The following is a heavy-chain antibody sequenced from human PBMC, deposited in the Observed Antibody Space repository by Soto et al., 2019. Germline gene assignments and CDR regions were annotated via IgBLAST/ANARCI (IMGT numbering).Heavy chain of an antibody. CDR3: ARERSRYDRSGYYRPDY. J-gene: IGHJ4*02. D-gene: IGHD3-22*01. Sequence: SVKVSCKVSGDTFSTYSISWVRQAPGQGLEWLGGIIPILGTPSYAQRFQDRVTITADKSTSTAYMELSSLRSEDTAVYYCARERSRYDRSGYYRPDYWGQGTLVTVSS. V-gene: IGHV1-69*08. CDR2: IIPILGTP. CDR1: GDTFSTYS.